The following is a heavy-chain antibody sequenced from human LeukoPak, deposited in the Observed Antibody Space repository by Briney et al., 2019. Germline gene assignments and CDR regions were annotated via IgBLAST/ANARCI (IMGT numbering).Heavy chain of an antibody. D-gene: IGHD3-10*01. CDR2: INHSGST. V-gene: IGHV4-34*01. CDR3: ARHVRYGSGSLLTYYYYYMDV. J-gene: IGHJ6*03. CDR1: GLTFSIHW. Sequence: GSLRLSCAASGLTFSIHWMNWVRQPPGKGLEWIGEINHSGSTNYNPSLKSRVTISVDTSKNQFSLKLSSVTAADTAVYYCARHVRYGSGSLLTYYYYYMDVWGKGTTVTISS.